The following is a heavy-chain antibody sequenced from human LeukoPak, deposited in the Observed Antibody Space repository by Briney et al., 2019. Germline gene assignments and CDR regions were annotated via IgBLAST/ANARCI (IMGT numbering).Heavy chain of an antibody. Sequence: GGSLRLSCAASGFTFSSYGMHWVRQAPGKGLEWVAFIRYDGSNKYYADSVKGRFTISRDNSKNTLYLQMNSLRAEDTAVYYCARFPLYDFWSGYSSGYMDVWGKGTTVTVSS. J-gene: IGHJ6*03. CDR1: GFTFSSYG. CDR2: IRYDGSNK. D-gene: IGHD3-3*01. CDR3: ARFPLYDFWSGYSSGYMDV. V-gene: IGHV3-30*02.